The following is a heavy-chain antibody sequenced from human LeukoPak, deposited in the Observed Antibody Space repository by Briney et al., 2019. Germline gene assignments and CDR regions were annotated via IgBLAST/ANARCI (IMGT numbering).Heavy chain of an antibody. D-gene: IGHD3-22*01. J-gene: IGHJ4*02. CDR1: GFXFDDYT. V-gene: IGHV3-43*01. Sequence: GGSLRLSCAASGFXFDDYTIHWVRQAPGKGLEWLSLISWDGGSTYYADSVKGRFTISRDNSKNSLYLQMNSLRTEDTALYYCANLGYDGFDYWGQGTLVTVSS. CDR2: ISWDGGST. CDR3: ANLGYDGFDY.